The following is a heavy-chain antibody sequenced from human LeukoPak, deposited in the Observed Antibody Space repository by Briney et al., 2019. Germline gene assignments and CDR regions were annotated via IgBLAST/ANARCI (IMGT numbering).Heavy chain of an antibody. CDR2: ISGSGGST. Sequence: GGSLRLSCAASGFTFRSYAMSWLRQAPGKGLEWGSGISGSGGSTYYAESVKGRFTISRDNFKNTLYLQMNSLRAEDTAVYYCAKNDYGGLDAFDIWGQGTMVTVSS. CDR1: GFTFRSYA. J-gene: IGHJ3*02. V-gene: IGHV3-23*01. CDR3: AKNDYGGLDAFDI. D-gene: IGHD4-23*01.